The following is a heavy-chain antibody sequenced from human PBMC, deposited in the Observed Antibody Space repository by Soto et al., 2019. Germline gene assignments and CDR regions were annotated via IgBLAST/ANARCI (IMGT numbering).Heavy chain of an antibody. J-gene: IGHJ3*02. Sequence: SETLSLTCTVSGGSISSYYWIWIRQPPGKRLEWIGYIYYSGSTNYNPSLKSRVTISVDTSKNQFSLKLSSVTAADTAVYYCARVRTYCRGGSCYGDAFDIWGQGTMVTV. CDR3: ARVRTYCRGGSCYGDAFDI. D-gene: IGHD2-15*01. V-gene: IGHV4-59*01. CDR2: IYYSGST. CDR1: GGSISSYY.